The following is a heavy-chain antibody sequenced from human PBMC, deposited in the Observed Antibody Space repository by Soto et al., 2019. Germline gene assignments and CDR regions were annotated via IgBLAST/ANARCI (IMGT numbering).Heavy chain of an antibody. CDR3: ARDLSGFVADKYSASSVLRVAMDV. D-gene: IGHD6-6*01. CDR2: TYYRSKWYS. Sequence: QVPLQQSGPGLVKPAQTLSLTCVISGDSVSSNSAAWNWIRQSPSRGLEWLGRTYYRSKWYSDYAVSVRSRITIDPDTSKNQFSLQLSSVTPEDTAVYYCARDLSGFVADKYSASSVLRVAMDVWGQGTTVTVSS. CDR1: GDSVSSNSAA. V-gene: IGHV6-1*01. J-gene: IGHJ6*02.